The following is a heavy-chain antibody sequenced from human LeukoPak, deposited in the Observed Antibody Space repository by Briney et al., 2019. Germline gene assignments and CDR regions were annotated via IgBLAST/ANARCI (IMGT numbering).Heavy chain of an antibody. Sequence: GGSLRLSCAASGFTFSSYGMHWVRQAPGKGREWVAFIRYDGSNKYYADSVKGRFTISRDNSKNTLYLQMNSLRAEDTAVYYCAKGAPVYCSSTSCYTTRFDYWGQGTLVTVSS. CDR3: AKGAPVYCSSTSCYTTRFDY. CDR2: IRYDGSNK. D-gene: IGHD2-2*02. J-gene: IGHJ4*02. V-gene: IGHV3-30*02. CDR1: GFTFSSYG.